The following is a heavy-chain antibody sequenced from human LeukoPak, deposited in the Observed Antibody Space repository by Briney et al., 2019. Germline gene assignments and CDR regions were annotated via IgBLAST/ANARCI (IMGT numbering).Heavy chain of an antibody. D-gene: IGHD6-13*01. CDR2: INPNSGGT. CDR3: ARSSIAAAGTLDY. CDR1: GYTFTGYY. J-gene: IGHJ4*02. V-gene: IGHV1-2*04. Sequence: ASVKVSCKASGYTFTGYYMDWVRQAPGQGLEWMGWINPNSGGTNYAQKFQGWVTMTRDTSISTAYMELSRLRSDDTAVYYCARSSIAAAGTLDYWGQGTLVTVSS.